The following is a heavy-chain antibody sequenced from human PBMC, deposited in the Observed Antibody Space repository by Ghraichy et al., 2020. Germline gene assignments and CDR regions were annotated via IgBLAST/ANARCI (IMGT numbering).Heavy chain of an antibody. Sequence: SETLSLTCSVSGGSISSYYWNWIRQPPGKGLEWIGYIYYTGSSNYNPSLKSRVTMSVDTSKNQFSLRLTSVTAADTAVYYCAGGPPGRHNYASGTYLDYWGQGTLVTVSS. CDR1: GGSISSYY. J-gene: IGHJ4*02. CDR3: AGGPPGRHNYASGTYLDY. CDR2: IYYTGSS. V-gene: IGHV4-59*12. D-gene: IGHD3-10*01.